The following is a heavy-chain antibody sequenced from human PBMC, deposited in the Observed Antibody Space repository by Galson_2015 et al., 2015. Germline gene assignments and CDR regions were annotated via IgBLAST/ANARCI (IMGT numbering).Heavy chain of an antibody. CDR2: IYYSGST. Sequence: DYYWSWIRQPPGKGLEWIGYIYYSGSTYYNPSLKSRVTISVDTSKNQFSLKLSSVTAADTAVYYCARDPLHITIFGVVPHFWFDPWGQGILVTVSS. D-gene: IGHD3-3*01. CDR3: ARDPLHITIFGVVPHFWFDP. CDR1: DYY. V-gene: IGHV4-30-4*01. J-gene: IGHJ5*02.